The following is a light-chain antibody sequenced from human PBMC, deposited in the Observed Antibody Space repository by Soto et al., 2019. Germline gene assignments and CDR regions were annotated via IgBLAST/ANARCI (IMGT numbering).Light chain of an antibody. J-gene: IGKJ4*01. V-gene: IGKV3-15*01. Sequence: EIVMTQSPASLSVSPGERNTLSCRASQNVNNNLAWYQQKPGQAPRLLIHGASTRASGFPGTFSGSGSGTEFTLSFSSLQSEDFAVYYCQQYLSRPLTFGGGTKV. CDR1: QNVNNN. CDR2: GAS. CDR3: QQYLSRPLT.